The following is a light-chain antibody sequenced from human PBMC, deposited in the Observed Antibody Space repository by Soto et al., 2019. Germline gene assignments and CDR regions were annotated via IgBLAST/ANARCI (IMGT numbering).Light chain of an antibody. CDR2: RNN. V-gene: IGLV1-47*01. CDR1: TSNIGSNY. CDR3: ATWDDSLNGFYV. J-gene: IGLJ1*01. Sequence: QSVLTQPLSASGTPGQGVTISCSGSTSNIGSNYVYWYQQLPGTAPKLLIYRNNQRPSGVPDRFSGSKSGTSASLAISGLRSDDEADYFCATWDDSLNGFYVFGTGTKVT.